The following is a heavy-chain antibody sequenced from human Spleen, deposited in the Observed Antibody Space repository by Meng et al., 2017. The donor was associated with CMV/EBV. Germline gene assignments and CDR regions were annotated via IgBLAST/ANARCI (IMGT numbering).Heavy chain of an antibody. Sequence: GESLKISCAASGFTFSSYGMHWVRQAPGKGLEWVAFIRYDGSNKYYADSVKGRFTISRDNSKNTLYLQMNSLRAEDTAVYYCARMGGFWSGYHYFDYWGQGTLVTVSS. J-gene: IGHJ4*02. V-gene: IGHV3-30*02. D-gene: IGHD3-3*01. CDR3: ARMGGFWSGYHYFDY. CDR2: IRYDGSNK. CDR1: GFTFSSYG.